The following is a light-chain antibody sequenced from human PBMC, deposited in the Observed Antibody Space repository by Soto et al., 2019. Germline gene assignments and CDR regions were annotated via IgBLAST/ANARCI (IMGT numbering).Light chain of an antibody. V-gene: IGKV1-39*01. J-gene: IGKJ4*01. Sequence: DVQLTQSPSPLSASVGDRVSISCRASRAITNHLNWYQQKPGKAPILLVYAASTLETGVPSRFSGSGSGTHFTLTIDNLHPEDVATYFCQQNYITPLTFGGGTKVEI. CDR3: QQNYITPLT. CDR1: RAITNH. CDR2: AAS.